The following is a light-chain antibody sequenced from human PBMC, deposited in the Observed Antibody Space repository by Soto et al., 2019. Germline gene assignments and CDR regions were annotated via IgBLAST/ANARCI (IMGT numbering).Light chain of an antibody. V-gene: IGKV3-20*01. CDR2: GAS. CDR1: RSVSSRY. J-gene: IGKJ2*01. Sequence: EIVLTQSPGTLSLSPGERAILSCRASRSVSSRYLAWYQQKPGQAPRLLIYGASSRATGIPDRFSGSGSGTDFTLTISRLEPEDFAVYHCHQYGYSPNTFGQGTKLEIK. CDR3: HQYGYSPNT.